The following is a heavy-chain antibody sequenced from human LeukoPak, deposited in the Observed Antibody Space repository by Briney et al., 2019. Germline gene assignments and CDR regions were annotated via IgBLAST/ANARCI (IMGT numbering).Heavy chain of an antibody. CDR1: GGTFSSYA. J-gene: IGHJ5*02. CDR2: IIPILGIA. D-gene: IGHD6-13*01. Sequence: ASVKVSCKASGGTFSSYAISWVRQAPGQGLEWMGRIIPILGIANYAQKFQGRVTITADKSTSTAYMELSSLRSEDTAVYYCAREYLYSSSWRIVDPWGQGTLVTVSS. V-gene: IGHV1-69*04. CDR3: AREYLYSSSWRIVDP.